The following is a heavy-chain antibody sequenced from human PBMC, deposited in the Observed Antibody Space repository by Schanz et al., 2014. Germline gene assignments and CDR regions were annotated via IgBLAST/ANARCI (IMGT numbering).Heavy chain of an antibody. CDR1: GGSFSGYW. Sequence: QVQLQQWGAGLLKPSETLSLTCAFSGGSFSGYWWTWVRQSPGKGLEWIGEVNHGGYTNYNPSLKSRVTVSEDMSKKQFSLRLSPVTAADTAAYYCATWSGTRLFHNWGQGTLVTVSS. D-gene: IGHD1-7*01. J-gene: IGHJ4*02. V-gene: IGHV4-34*01. CDR2: VNHGGYT. CDR3: ATWSGTRLFHN.